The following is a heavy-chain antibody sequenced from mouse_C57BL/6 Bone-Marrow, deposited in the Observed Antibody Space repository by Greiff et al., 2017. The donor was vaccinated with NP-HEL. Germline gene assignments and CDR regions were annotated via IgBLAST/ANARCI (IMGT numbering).Heavy chain of an antibody. CDR1: GFSLSTSNMG. CDR3: AQGTKVVAPCFDH. CDR2: IWWNDDK. J-gene: IGHJ2*01. V-gene: IGHV8-5*01. D-gene: IGHD1-1*01. Sequence: QVTLKESGPGILQPSQTLSLTCSFSGFSLSTSNMGIGWIRQPSGKGLEWLAHIWWNDDKYYNPSLKSRLTISKDTSNNQVFLTITSVDTADTATHYCAQGTKVVAPCFDHRGQGTTLTVSS.